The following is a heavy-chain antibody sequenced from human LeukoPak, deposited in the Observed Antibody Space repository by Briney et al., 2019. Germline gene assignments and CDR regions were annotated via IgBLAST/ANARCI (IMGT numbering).Heavy chain of an antibody. CDR3: AREGGPYRPLDY. CDR2: VHLSGRT. Sequence: PSGTLSLTCGVSGGSTSSTNWWTWVRQPPGEGLSWIGEVHLSGRTNYNPSLESRVTMSVDMSENHISLKLTSVTAADTAVYYCAREGGPYRPLDYSGQGTLVTVSS. V-gene: IGHV4-4*02. CDR1: GGSTSSTNW. J-gene: IGHJ4*02.